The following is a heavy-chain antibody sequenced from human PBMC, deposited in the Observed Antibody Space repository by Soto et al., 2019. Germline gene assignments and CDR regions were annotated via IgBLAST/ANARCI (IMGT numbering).Heavy chain of an antibody. CDR1: GFTFSTYG. CDR2: ISNDGSNK. V-gene: IGHV3-30*18. Sequence: QVQLVESEGGVVQPGRSLRLSCAASGFTFSTYGMHWVRQAPGNGLEWVAVISNDGSNKYYADSVKGRFTISRDNSKNTLYLQMNSLRVEDTAVYYCAKDGEGGYGAYGYYFDYWGQGTLVTVSS. D-gene: IGHD4-17*01. J-gene: IGHJ4*02. CDR3: AKDGEGGYGAYGYYFDY.